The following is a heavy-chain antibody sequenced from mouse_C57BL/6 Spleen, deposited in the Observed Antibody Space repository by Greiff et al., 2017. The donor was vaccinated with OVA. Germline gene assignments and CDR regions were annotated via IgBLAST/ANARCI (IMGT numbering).Heavy chain of an antibody. CDR1: GFSLTSYG. CDR3: ARGWIYYYGSSSYYYAMDY. J-gene: IGHJ4*01. CDR2: IWSGGST. V-gene: IGHV2-2*01. Sequence: VQLVESGPGLVQPSQSLSITCTVSGFSLTSYGVHWVRQSPGKGLEWLGVIWSGGSTDYNAAFISRLSISKDNSKSQVFFKMNSLQADDTAIYYCARGWIYYYGSSSYYYAMDYWGQGTSVTVSS. D-gene: IGHD1-1*01.